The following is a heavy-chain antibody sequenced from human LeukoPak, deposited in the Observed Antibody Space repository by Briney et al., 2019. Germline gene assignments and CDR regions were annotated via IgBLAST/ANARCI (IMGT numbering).Heavy chain of an antibody. J-gene: IGHJ6*02. CDR1: GFTFSSYA. Sequence: GSLRLSCAASGFTFSSYAMSWIRQPPGKGLEWIGEINHSGSTNYNPSLKSRVTISVDTSKNQFSLKLSSVTAADTAVYYCARRGVLYYYGMDVWGQGTTVTVSS. V-gene: IGHV4-34*01. D-gene: IGHD3-16*01. CDR3: ARRGVLYYYGMDV. CDR2: INHSGST.